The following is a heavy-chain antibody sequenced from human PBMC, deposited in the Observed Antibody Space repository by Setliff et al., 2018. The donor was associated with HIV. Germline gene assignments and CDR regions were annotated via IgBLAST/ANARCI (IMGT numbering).Heavy chain of an antibody. V-gene: IGHV3-7*01. CDR3: ARVVAGS. J-gene: IGHJ5*02. D-gene: IGHD6-19*01. CDR2: ISPDGNEI. Sequence: GGSLRLSFTASGFTFGDYAMSWVRQAPGKGLEWVAAISPDGNEIHYVDSVRGRFTISRDNAKNSLYLQTSSLRAEDTAVYYCARVVAGSWGQGTLVTVSS. CDR1: GFTFGDYA.